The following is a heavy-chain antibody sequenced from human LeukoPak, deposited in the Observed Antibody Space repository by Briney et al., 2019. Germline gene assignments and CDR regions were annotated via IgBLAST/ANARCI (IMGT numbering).Heavy chain of an antibody. CDR2: INSDGSST. D-gene: IGHD2-15*01. Sequence: GGSLRLSCAASGFTFSSYWMHWVRQAPGKGLVWVSRINSDGSSTSYADSVKGRFTISRDNAKNTLYLQMNSLRAEDTAVYYCARANVLGYCSGGSCYSGEGFDYWGQGTLVTVSS. V-gene: IGHV3-74*01. J-gene: IGHJ4*02. CDR3: ARANVLGYCSGGSCYSGEGFDY. CDR1: GFTFSSYW.